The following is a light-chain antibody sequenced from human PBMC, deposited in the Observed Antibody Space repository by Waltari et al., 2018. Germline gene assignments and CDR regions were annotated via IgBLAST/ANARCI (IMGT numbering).Light chain of an antibody. CDR3: SSYTSSSTLEV. CDR1: RSDVGGYNY. CDR2: EVS. Sequence: QSALTQPASVSGSPGQSITISCTGTRSDVGGYNYVSWYQQHPGKPTKLMIYEVSNRPSGVSNRFSGSKSGNTASLTISGLQAEDEADYYCSSYTSSSTLEVFGTGTKVTVL. V-gene: IGLV2-14*01. J-gene: IGLJ1*01.